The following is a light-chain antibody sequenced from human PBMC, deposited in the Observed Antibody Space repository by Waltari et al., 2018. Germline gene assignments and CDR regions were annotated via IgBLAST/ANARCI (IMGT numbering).Light chain of an antibody. V-gene: IGLV2-23*02. CDR3: CSYADGTTSV. CDR1: SSDIGAYNL. CDR2: GVT. J-gene: IGLJ3*02. Sequence: QSALTQPASVSGSPGQPITIPCTGTSSDIGAYNLSPWYQQHPGKAPKVIIYGVTERPSGVSDRFSGSKSANTASLTISGLQAEDEADYYCCSYADGTTSVFGGGTKVTVL.